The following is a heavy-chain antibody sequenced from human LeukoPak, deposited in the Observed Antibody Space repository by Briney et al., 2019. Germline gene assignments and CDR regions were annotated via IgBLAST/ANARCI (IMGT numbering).Heavy chain of an antibody. D-gene: IGHD6-19*01. V-gene: IGHV4-39*01. CDR2: IYYSGST. CDR3: ARRGQWLVYY. CDR1: GGSISSSSYY. Sequence: SETLSLTCTVSGGSISSSSYYWGWIRQPPGKGLEWIGSIYYSGSTYYSPSLKSRVTISVDTSKNQFSLKLSSVTAADTAVYYCARRGQWLVYYWGQGTLVTVSS. J-gene: IGHJ4*02.